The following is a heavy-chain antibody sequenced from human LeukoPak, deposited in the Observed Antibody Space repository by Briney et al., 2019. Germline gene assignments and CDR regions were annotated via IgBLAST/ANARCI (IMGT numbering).Heavy chain of an antibody. CDR3: ARHGGPASSSSDWFDP. D-gene: IGHD6-6*01. Sequence: GESLKISCKGSGYSFTSYWISWVRQMPGKGLGWMGRIDPSDSYTNYSPSFQGHVAISADKSISTAYLQWSSLKASDTAMYYCARHGGPASSSSDWFDPWGQGTLVTASS. CDR2: IDPSDSYT. J-gene: IGHJ5*02. CDR1: GYSFTSYW. V-gene: IGHV5-10-1*01.